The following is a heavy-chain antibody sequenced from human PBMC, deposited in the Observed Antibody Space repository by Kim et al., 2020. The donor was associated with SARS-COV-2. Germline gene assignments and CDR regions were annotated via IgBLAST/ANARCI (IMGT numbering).Heavy chain of an antibody. Sequence: SETLSLTCTVSGGSISSGGYYWSWIRQHPGKGLEWIGYIYYSGSTYYNPSLKSRVTISVDTSKNQFSLKLSSVTAADTAVYYCARDPSPQAYSYGYDLYGMDVWGQGTTVTVSS. CDR1: GGSISSGGYY. V-gene: IGHV4-31*03. D-gene: IGHD5-18*01. J-gene: IGHJ6*02. CDR2: IYYSGST. CDR3: ARDPSPQAYSYGYDLYGMDV.